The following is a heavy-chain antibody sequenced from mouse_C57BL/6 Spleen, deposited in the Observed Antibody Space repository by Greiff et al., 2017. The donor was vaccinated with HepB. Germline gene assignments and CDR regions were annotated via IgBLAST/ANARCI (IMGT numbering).Heavy chain of an antibody. J-gene: IGHJ4*01. CDR3: AREAMDY. CDR1: GYAFSSSW. V-gene: IGHV1-82*01. Sequence: VQLQQSGPELVKPGASVKISCKASGYAFSSSWMNWVKQRPGKGLEWIGRIYPGDGDTNYNGKFKGKATLTADKSSSTAYMQLRSLTSEDSAVYCCAREAMDYWGQGTSVTVSS. CDR2: IYPGDGDT.